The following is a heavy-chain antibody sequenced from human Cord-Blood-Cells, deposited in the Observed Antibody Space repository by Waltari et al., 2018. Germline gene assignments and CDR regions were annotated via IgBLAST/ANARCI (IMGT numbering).Heavy chain of an antibody. CDR3: ASYDRYFDL. D-gene: IGHD3-22*01. Sequence: QVQLVHPAAEGKKPGASVKVPSTASGYTFPAAYMHWVRQAPGQGLEWMGWINPNSGGTNYAQKFQGRVTMTRDTSISTAYMELSRLRSDDTAVYYCASYDRYFDLWGRGTLVTVSS. CDR2: INPNSGGT. J-gene: IGHJ2*01. V-gene: IGHV1-2*02. CDR1: GYTFPAAY.